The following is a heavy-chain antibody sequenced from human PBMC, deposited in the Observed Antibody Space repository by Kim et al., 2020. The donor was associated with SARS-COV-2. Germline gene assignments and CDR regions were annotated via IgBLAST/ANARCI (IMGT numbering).Heavy chain of an antibody. D-gene: IGHD3-10*01. CDR2: INHSGST. Sequence: SETPSLTCAVYGGSFSGYYWSWIRQPPGKGLEWIGEINHSGSTNYNPSLKSRVTISVDTSKNQFSLKLSSVTAADTAVYYCATAYYYGSGSYMEGNNWFDHWGQGTLVTVSS. V-gene: IGHV4-34*01. J-gene: IGHJ5*02. CDR1: GGSFSGYY. CDR3: ATAYYYGSGSYMEGNNWFDH.